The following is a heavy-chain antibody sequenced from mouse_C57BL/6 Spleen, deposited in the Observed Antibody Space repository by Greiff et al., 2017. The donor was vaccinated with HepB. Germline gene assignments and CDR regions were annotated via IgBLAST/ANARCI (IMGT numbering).Heavy chain of an antibody. Sequence: EVQLQESGGGLVQPGGSLSLSCAASGFTFTDYYMSWVRPPPGKALEWLGFIRNKANGYTTEDSASVKGRFTISRDNSQSILSLQMNAMSAEDSTTYYCARSDYYNGSSYWYFDVWGTGTTVTVSS. CDR2: IRNKANGYTT. CDR3: ARSDYYNGSSYWYFDV. D-gene: IGHD1-1*01. V-gene: IGHV7-3*01. J-gene: IGHJ1*03. CDR1: GFTFTDYY.